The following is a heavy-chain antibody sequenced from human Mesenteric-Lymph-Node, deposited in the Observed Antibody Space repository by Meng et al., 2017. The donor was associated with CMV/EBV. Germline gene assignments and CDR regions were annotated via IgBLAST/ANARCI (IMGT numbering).Heavy chain of an antibody. Sequence: GESLKISCAASGFTVSSHYMSWVRQEPGKGLEWVSVIYSGGSTYYADSVKGRFTISRDNSKNTLYLQMNSLRAEDTAVYYCARGSRGSFDYWGQGTLVTVSS. J-gene: IGHJ4*02. CDR2: IYSGGST. CDR1: GFTVSSHY. V-gene: IGHV3-66*02. D-gene: IGHD3-16*01. CDR3: ARGSRGSFDY.